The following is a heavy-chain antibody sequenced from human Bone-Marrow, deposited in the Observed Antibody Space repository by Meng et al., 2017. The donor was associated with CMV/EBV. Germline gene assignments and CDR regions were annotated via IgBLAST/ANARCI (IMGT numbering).Heavy chain of an antibody. Sequence: GESLKISCATSGFTFTDYELNWVRQAPGKGLEWVAFIRYDGSNNYYVDSVKGRFTISRDSSKNTLYLQMNSLRAEDTAVYYCAKSYGDYVDYFDYWGQGTLVTVSS. J-gene: IGHJ4*02. CDR3: AKSYGDYVDYFDY. D-gene: IGHD4-17*01. V-gene: IGHV3-30*02. CDR2: IRYDGSNN. CDR1: GFTFTDYE.